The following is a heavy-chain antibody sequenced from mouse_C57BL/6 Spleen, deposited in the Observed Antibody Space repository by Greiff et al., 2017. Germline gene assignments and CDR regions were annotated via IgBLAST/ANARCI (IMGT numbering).Heavy chain of an antibody. CDR2: IRSKSNNYAT. D-gene: IGHD5-1*01. Sequence: DVKLQESGGGLVQPKGSLKLSCAASGFSFNTYAMNWVRQAPGKGLEWVARIRSKSNNYATYYADSVKDRFTISRDDSESMLYLQMNNLKTEDTAMYYCVRGGVPWENFDVWGTGTTVTVSS. J-gene: IGHJ1*03. V-gene: IGHV10-1*01. CDR3: VRGGVPWENFDV. CDR1: GFSFNTYA.